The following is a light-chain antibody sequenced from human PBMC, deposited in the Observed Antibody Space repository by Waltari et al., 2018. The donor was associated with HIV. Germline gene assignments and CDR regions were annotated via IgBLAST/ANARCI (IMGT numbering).Light chain of an antibody. CDR2: DAN. V-gene: IGLV2-14*01. CDR1: SSDIATYNY. J-gene: IGLJ3*02. CDR3: ASYTITSTLV. Sequence: QSALTQPASVSGSLGQSITISCIGTSSDIATYNYVSWYQHHPDKAPRLVIYDANKRPSVVPFRFSGSKSGNTASLTISGLQAEDEADYYCASYTITSTLVFGGGTKVTVL.